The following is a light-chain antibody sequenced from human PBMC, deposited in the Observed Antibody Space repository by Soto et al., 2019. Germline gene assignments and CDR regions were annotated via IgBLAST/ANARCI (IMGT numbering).Light chain of an antibody. CDR3: HQRSNWWT. J-gene: IGKJ1*01. V-gene: IGKV3-11*01. CDR2: DAS. Sequence: EIVMTQSPATLSVSPGERATLSCRASQSVSSNLAWYQQKPGQAPRLLIYDASNRATGIPARFSGSGSGTDFTLTISSLEPEDSAVYYCHQRSNWWTFGQGTKVDIK. CDR1: QSVSSN.